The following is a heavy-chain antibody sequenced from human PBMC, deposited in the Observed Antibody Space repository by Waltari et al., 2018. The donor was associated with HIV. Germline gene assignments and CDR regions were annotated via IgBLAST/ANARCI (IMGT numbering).Heavy chain of an antibody. D-gene: IGHD3-9*01. Sequence: VQLVESGGGSIKTGGSLRLSCAASGFSVSNHWMDWVRQGPGKGLVWVARINSEGSTRNYADALKGRFVNARDNARNTVYLHLNSLRVEDTAVYFCERASHYFVFSTFDGDYYFDLWGRGTRVAVSS. J-gene: IGHJ4*02. CDR1: GFSVSNHW. CDR2: INSEGSTR. CDR3: ERASHYFVFSTFDGDYYFDL. V-gene: IGHV3-74*01.